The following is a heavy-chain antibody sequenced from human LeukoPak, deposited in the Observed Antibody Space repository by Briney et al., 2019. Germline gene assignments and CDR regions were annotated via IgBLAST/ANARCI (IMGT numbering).Heavy chain of an antibody. D-gene: IGHD3-16*02. CDR3: ARDRPYRESPTAAFDI. J-gene: IGHJ3*02. CDR2: ISAYNGNT. V-gene: IGHV1-18*01. CDR1: GYTFTSYG. Sequence: ASVKVSCKASGYTFTSYGISWVRQAPGQGLEWMGWISAYNGNTNYAQKLQGRVTMTTDTSTSTAYMELRSLRSDDTAVYYCARDRPYRESPTAAFDIWGQGTMVTVSS.